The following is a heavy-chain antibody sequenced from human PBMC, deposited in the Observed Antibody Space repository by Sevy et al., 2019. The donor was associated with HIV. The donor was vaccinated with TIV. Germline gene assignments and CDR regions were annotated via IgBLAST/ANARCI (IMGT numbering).Heavy chain of an antibody. J-gene: IGHJ4*02. Sequence: SETLSLTCTVSRGSISTYYWTWIRQPPGKGLEWIGYIYYSGSTAYNPSLKSRVTMSIDTSKNQFSLKLRSVTAADTTVYYCTSGGTNQQQLDYFDYWGQGTLVTVSS. V-gene: IGHV4-59*01. CDR2: IYYSGST. CDR3: TSGGTNQQQLDYFDY. D-gene: IGHD6-13*01. CDR1: RGSISTYY.